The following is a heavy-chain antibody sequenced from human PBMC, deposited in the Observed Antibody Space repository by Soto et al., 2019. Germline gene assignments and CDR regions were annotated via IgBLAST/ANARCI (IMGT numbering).Heavy chain of an antibody. CDR2: MNPNSGNT. CDR3: ARAHKPTRQQWLARYDAFDI. D-gene: IGHD6-19*01. Sequence: GASVKVSCKASGYTFTSYDINWVRQATGQGLEWMGWMNPNSGNTGYAQRFQGRVTMTRNISISTAYMELSSLRSEDTAVYYCARAHKPTRQQWLARYDAFDIWGQGTMVTVSS. CDR1: GYTFTSYD. V-gene: IGHV1-8*01. J-gene: IGHJ3*02.